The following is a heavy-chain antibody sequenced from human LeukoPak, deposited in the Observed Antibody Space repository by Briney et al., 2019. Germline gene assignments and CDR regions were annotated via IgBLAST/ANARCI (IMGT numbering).Heavy chain of an antibody. CDR2: IYTSGST. D-gene: IGHD3-9*01. CDR3: AVEVRYFDLTTQYYFDY. V-gene: IGHV4-4*07. Sequence: SETLSLTCTVSGGSISSYYWSWIRQPAGKGLEWIGRIYTSGSTNYNPSLKSRVTMSVDTSKNQFSLKLSSVTAADTAVYYCAVEVRYFDLTTQYYFDYWGQRTLVTVSS. CDR1: GGSISSYY. J-gene: IGHJ4*02.